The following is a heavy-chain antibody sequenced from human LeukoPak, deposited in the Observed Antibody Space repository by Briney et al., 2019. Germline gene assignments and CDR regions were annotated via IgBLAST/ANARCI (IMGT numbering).Heavy chain of an antibody. Sequence: SETLSLTCTVSGGSISSSGYSWSWIRQPPGKNLERIGDIYHSGSTYYNPSLKGRVTISADKSKNQFSLKLTSVTAADTAVYYCARGLYVTMVRGVVVNYGLGVWGQGATVIVSS. CDR2: IYHSGST. V-gene: IGHV4-30-2*01. CDR3: ARGLYVTMVRGVVVNYGLGV. D-gene: IGHD3-10*01. J-gene: IGHJ6*02. CDR1: GGSISSSGYS.